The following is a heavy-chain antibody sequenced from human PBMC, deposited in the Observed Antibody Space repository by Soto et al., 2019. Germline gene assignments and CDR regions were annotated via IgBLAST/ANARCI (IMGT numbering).Heavy chain of an antibody. CDR2: IKSIIDGGAS. V-gene: IGHV3-15*01. J-gene: IGHJ3*02. CDR1: EFTSSNAW. Sequence: VLSRRLSCGAAEFTSSNAWMNCVRQAPGKGLEWVGHIKSIIDGGASDYAAPVKGRFTISRDDSKDTLYLQMNSLRTEDTAVYYCTTDDVIPIWGQGTMVTVSS. CDR3: TTDDVIPI.